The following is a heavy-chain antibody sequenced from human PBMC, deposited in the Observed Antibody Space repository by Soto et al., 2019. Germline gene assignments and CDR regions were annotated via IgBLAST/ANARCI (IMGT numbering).Heavy chain of an antibody. J-gene: IGHJ4*02. V-gene: IGHV4-31*03. Sequence: QVQLQESGPGLVKPSQTLSLTCTVSGGSISSGGTGSYWTWIRQLPGKGLEWIGYIYYTGNTYYQPSIKSRPTTSIDTSENQFSLKLTSVTAADTAVYFCASGHDAYKVRYWGQGTLVTVSS. CDR1: GGSISSGGTGSY. D-gene: IGHD1-1*01. CDR3: ASGHDAYKVRY. CDR2: IYYTGNT.